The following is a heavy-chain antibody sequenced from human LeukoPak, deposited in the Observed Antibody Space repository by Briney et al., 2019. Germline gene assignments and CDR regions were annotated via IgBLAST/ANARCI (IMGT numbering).Heavy chain of an antibody. Sequence: SETLSLTCAVSGGSFSGHYWNWIRQPPGKGLEWIGEINHSGSTNYNPSLKSRVTISVDTSKNQFSLKLSSVTAADTAVYYCARYYYDSSGYSNFDYWGQGTLVTVSS. J-gene: IGHJ4*02. D-gene: IGHD3-22*01. V-gene: IGHV4-34*01. CDR1: GGSFSGHY. CDR2: INHSGST. CDR3: ARYYYDSSGYSNFDY.